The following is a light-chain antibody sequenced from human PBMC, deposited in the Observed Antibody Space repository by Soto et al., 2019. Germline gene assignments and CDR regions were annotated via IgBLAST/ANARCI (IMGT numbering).Light chain of an antibody. Sequence: EIVLTQSPGTLSLSPGERATLSCRASQSVSNNYLAWYQQKPGQAPRLLIYGASTRATGIPDRFSGSGSGTDFTLTISRLEPEDFAVYFCQQYGSPPSTFGQGTEVEI. CDR1: QSVSNNY. CDR3: QQYGSPPST. V-gene: IGKV3-20*01. J-gene: IGKJ1*01. CDR2: GAS.